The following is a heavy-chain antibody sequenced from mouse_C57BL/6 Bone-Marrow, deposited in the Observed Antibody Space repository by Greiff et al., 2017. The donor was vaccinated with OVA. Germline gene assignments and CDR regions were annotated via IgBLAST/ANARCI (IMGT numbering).Heavy chain of an antibody. CDR3: ARWGSSTYWYFDV. CDR1: GYAFSNYW. D-gene: IGHD1-1*01. CDR2: IYPGDGDT. Sequence: VQLQQSGAELVKPGASVKISCKASGYAFSNYWMNWVKQRPGKGLEWIGQIYPGDGDTNYNGKFKGKATLTADKSSSTAYMQLSSLTSEDSAVYFCARWGSSTYWYFDVWGTGTTVTVSS. J-gene: IGHJ1*03. V-gene: IGHV1-80*01.